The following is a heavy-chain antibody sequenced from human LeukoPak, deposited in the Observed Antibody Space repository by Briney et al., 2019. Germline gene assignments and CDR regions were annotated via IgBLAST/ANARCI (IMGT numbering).Heavy chain of an antibody. CDR3: TVRPIPIAGATTEDEY. CDR2: IRSKANNYAT. V-gene: IGHV3-73*01. Sequence: PGGSLRLSCAASGFTFSGSTMHWVRQASGKGLEWVARIRSKANNYATAYAASVKGRFTISRDDSKNTAYLQMNSLKTEGTAVYYCTVRPIPIAGATTEDEYRGQGTLVTASS. J-gene: IGHJ4*02. D-gene: IGHD1-26*01. CDR1: GFTFSGST.